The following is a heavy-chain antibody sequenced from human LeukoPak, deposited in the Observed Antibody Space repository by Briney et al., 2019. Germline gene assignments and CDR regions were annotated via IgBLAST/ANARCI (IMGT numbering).Heavy chain of an antibody. V-gene: IGHV3-23*01. CDR1: GFTFSSYA. CDR2: INGSGGST. CDR3: AKEPYFDL. Sequence: GGSLRLSCAASGFTFSSYAMNWVRQAPGKGLEWVSGINGSGGSTYYAGSVKGRFTISRDNSKNSLYLQMNSLRAEDTALYYCAKEPYFDLWGRGTLVTVSS. J-gene: IGHJ2*01.